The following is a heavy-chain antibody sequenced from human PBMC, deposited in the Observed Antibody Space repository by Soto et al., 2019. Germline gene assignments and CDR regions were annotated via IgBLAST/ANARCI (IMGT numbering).Heavy chain of an antibody. CDR2: ITPIIGIT. V-gene: IGHV1-69*02. CDR3: ARGGTLFDP. D-gene: IGHD3-16*01. CDR1: GGTFSDDT. J-gene: IGHJ5*02. Sequence: QLVQSGAEVRKPGSSVKVSCKASGGTFSDDTISWVRQAPGQGLEWMGRITPIIGITNYAQKFRGRVTITADKSTSTVYIELSSLRPEDTAVYFFARGGTLFDPWGQGTLVTVSS.